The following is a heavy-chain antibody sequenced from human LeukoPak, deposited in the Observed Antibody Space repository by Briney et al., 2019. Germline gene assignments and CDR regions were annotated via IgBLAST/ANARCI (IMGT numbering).Heavy chain of an antibody. CDR3: ARVPGVYFDFSIGFGSGWFDP. Sequence: SETLSLTCFVSGYPINIDYSWGWIRQSPGKGLEWIGVISPKGITYYNPSLRGRVSISPDTSKNQFSLRLSSMTATDTAMYYCARVPGVYFDFSIGFGSGWFDPWGQGTLVTVSS. CDR2: ISPKGIT. J-gene: IGHJ5*02. D-gene: IGHD3-3*01. CDR1: GYPINIDYS. V-gene: IGHV4-38-2*02.